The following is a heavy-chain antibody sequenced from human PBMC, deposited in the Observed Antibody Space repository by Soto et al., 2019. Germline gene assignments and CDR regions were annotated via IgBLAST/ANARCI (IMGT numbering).Heavy chain of an antibody. Sequence: ASVKVSCKASGGTFSSYTISWVRQAPGQGLEWMGRIIPILGIANYAQKFQGRVTITADKSTSTAYMELSSLRSEDTAVYYCASGRLPPTNWFDPWGQGTLVTVSS. CDR1: GGTFSSYT. CDR2: IIPILGIA. J-gene: IGHJ5*02. CDR3: ASGRLPPTNWFDP. V-gene: IGHV1-69*02. D-gene: IGHD6-25*01.